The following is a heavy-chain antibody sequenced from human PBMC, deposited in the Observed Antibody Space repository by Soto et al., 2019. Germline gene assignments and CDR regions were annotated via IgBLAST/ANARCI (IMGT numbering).Heavy chain of an antibody. CDR3: ATWQGSLNFHY. CDR1: GFTFSLYG. J-gene: IGHJ4*02. V-gene: IGHV3-33*01. Sequence: QAQLVESGGGVVQPGRSLRLSCAASGFTFSLYGMHWVRQAPGKGLEWVAAIWGDGRRKDYADSVKDRLFISRDNSKNTLYLHWDSLRPEDAAVYYCATWQGSLNFHYWGQGTLVTVSS. CDR2: IWGDGRRK.